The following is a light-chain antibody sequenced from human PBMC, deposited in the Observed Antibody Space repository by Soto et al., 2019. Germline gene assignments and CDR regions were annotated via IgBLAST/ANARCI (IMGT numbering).Light chain of an antibody. V-gene: IGKV3D-15*01. CDR3: QQYNKWPLT. J-gene: IGKJ4*01. CDR1: QSVSRN. CDR2: GAS. Sequence: EIMMTQSPATLSVSPGERATHSCRARQSVSRNLAWYQQKPGQAPRLLIYGASNRATGIPARFSGSGSGTDFTLTISSLQSEDFAVYYCQQYNKWPLTFGGGTKVEIK.